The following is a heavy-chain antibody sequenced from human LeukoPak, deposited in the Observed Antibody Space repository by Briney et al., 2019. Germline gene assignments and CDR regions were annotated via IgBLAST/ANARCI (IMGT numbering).Heavy chain of an antibody. J-gene: IGHJ6*03. Sequence: ASVKVSCKASGYTFTSYDINWVRQATGQGLEWMGWVNPNSGNTGYAQKFQGRVTITKNTSLSTAYMELSSLRSEDTAVYYCARGVWVTAFYSYYYMDVWGKGTTVTVSS. V-gene: IGHV1-8*03. D-gene: IGHD2-21*02. CDR2: VNPNSGNT. CDR1: GYTFTSYD. CDR3: ARGVWVTAFYSYYYMDV.